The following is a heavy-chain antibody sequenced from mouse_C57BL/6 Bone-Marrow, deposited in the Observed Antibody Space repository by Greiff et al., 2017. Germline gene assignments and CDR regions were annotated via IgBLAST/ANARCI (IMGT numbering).Heavy chain of an antibody. CDR2: IDPSDSYT. V-gene: IGHV1-69*01. CDR3: ARWGGHYFDY. J-gene: IGHJ2*01. Sequence: ESGAELVMPGASVKLSCKASGYTFTSYWMHWVKQRPGQGLEWIGEIDPSDSYTNYNQKFKGKSTLTVDKSSSTAYMQLSSLTSEDSAVYYCARWGGHYFDYWGQGTTLTVSS. CDR1: GYTFTSYW.